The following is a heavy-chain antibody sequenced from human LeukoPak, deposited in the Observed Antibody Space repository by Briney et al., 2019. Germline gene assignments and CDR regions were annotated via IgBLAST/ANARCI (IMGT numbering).Heavy chain of an antibody. J-gene: IGHJ4*02. CDR1: GFTFSSHG. Sequence: GGSLRLSCAASGFTFSSHGMHWVRQAPGKGLEWVAFIRYDGSNKYYADSVKGRFTISRDNSKNTLYLQMNSLRAEDTAVYYCAKDLRGYCSSTSCPLDYWGQGTLVTVSS. D-gene: IGHD2-2*01. CDR2: IRYDGSNK. V-gene: IGHV3-30*02. CDR3: AKDLRGYCSSTSCPLDY.